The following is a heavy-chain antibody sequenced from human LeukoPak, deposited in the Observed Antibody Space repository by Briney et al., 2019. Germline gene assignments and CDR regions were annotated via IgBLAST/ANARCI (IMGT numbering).Heavy chain of an antibody. CDR1: GFTFDDYA. CDR3: ARPLGYCSGGSCYPFDY. D-gene: IGHD2-15*01. CDR2: IKQDGSAK. J-gene: IGHJ4*02. V-gene: IGHV3-7*01. Sequence: GGSLRLSCAASGFTFDDYAMHWVRQAPGKGLEWVANIKQDGSAKYYVDSVKGRFSISRDNADYSLYLQMNGLRAEDTAVYYCARPLGYCSGGSCYPFDYWGQGILVTVSS.